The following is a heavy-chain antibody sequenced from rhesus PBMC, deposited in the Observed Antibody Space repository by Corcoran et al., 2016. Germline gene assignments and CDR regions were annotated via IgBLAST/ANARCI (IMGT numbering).Heavy chain of an antibody. Sequence: QLQLQESGPGLVKPSETLSLTCAVSGGSISSNYWSWIRQPPGEGLEWIGRISGRGGSTDYNPSLKSRVNLSTDTSKNQFSLKLSSVTAADTAVYYCARDRSSLYYFDYWGQGVLVTVSS. J-gene: IGHJ4*01. D-gene: IGHD6-19*01. CDR2: ISGRGGST. V-gene: IGHV4-173*01. CDR1: GGSISSNY. CDR3: ARDRSSLYYFDY.